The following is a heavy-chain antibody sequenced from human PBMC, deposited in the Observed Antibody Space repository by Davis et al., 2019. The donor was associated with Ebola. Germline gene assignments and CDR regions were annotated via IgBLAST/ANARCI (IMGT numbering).Heavy chain of an antibody. Sequence: GESLKISCAASGFTFSGYSMNWVRQAPGKGLEWVSSITSNSYIYYADSVKGRFTISRDNAENSLYLQMNSLRAEDTAVYYCARTHSTGWNDYWGQGTLVTVSS. V-gene: IGHV3-21*01. CDR3: ARTHSTGWNDY. D-gene: IGHD6-19*01. CDR2: ITSNSYI. CDR1: GFTFSGYS. J-gene: IGHJ4*02.